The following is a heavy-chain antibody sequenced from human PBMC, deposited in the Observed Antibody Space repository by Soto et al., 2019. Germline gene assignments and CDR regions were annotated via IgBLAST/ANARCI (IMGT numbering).Heavy chain of an antibody. CDR1: GFSFSNYW. CDR3: ARRELVSCGGDCYSKYFRY. J-gene: IGHJ1*01. Sequence: GESLSLSCAASGFSFSNYWMTWGRQATGKGLGWEANIKNDGRDKYCGASVKGRFTISRDNAKNSLYLQMDSLRAEDTAVYYCARRELVSCGGDCYSKYFRYWGQG. CDR2: IKNDGRDK. V-gene: IGHV3-7*01. D-gene: IGHD2-21*02.